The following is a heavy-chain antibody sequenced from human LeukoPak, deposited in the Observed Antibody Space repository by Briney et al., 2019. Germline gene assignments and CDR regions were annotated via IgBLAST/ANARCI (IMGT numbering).Heavy chain of an antibody. D-gene: IGHD3-3*01. CDR2: FDTKDGET. V-gene: IGHV1-24*01. CDR3: ATLPADLRFLEWLIFDY. CDR1: GYTLTVLS. Sequence: ASVKVSCKVSGYTLTVLSMHWVRQAPGQGLEWMGGFDTKDGETIYAQKFQGRVTMTEDTSTDTAYMELSSLRSEDTAVYYCATLPADLRFLEWLIFDYWGQGTLVTVSS. J-gene: IGHJ4*02.